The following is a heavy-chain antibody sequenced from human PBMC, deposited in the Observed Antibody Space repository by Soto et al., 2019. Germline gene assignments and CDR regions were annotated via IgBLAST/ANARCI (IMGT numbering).Heavy chain of an antibody. Sequence: QITLKESGPPLVKPTQTLTLTCTFSGFSLTTRGVGVGWIRQPPGKALEWLALIYWDDDEGYSPSLKSRLTITKDTYKNQVVLTKTNMDPVDTATYYCAHRPRGYSYHFDYWGQGTLVTVSS. CDR1: GFSLTTRGVG. CDR2: IYWDDDE. J-gene: IGHJ4*02. D-gene: IGHD5-18*01. V-gene: IGHV2-5*02. CDR3: AHRPRGYSYHFDY.